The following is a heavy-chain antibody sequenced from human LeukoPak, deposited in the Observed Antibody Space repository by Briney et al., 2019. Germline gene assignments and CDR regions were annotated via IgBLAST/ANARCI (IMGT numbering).Heavy chain of an antibody. CDR3: ARDPDYYGSGSYDY. D-gene: IGHD3-10*01. CDR2: ISAYNGNT. CDR1: GYTFTSYG. V-gene: IGHV1-18*01. Sequence: GASVKVSCEASGYTFTSYGISWVRQAPGQGLEWMGWISAYNGNTNYAQKLQGRVTMTTDTSTSTAYMELRSLRSDDTAVYYCARDPDYYGSGSYDYWGQGTLVTVSS. J-gene: IGHJ4*02.